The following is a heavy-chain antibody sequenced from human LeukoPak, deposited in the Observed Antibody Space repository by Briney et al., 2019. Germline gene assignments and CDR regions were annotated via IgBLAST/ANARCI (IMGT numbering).Heavy chain of an antibody. J-gene: IGHJ4*02. CDR1: GYTFTSYG. D-gene: IGHD5-24*01. CDR3: ARDMGPRQMATENFDY. Sequence: GASVKVSCKASGYTFTSYGISWVRQAPGQGLEWMGWISAYNGNTNYAQKLQGRVTMTTDTSTSTAYMELRSLGSDDTAVYYCARDMGPRQMATENFDYWGQGTLVTVSS. V-gene: IGHV1-18*01. CDR2: ISAYNGNT.